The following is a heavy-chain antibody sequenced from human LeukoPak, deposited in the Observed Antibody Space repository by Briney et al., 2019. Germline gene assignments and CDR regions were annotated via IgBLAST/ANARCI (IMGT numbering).Heavy chain of an antibody. D-gene: IGHD6-13*01. CDR2: IKEDGSEK. Sequence: GESLRLSCAASGPNFSIRWMNWVRQAAGQGRGWGDSIKEDGSEKHYVDSVKGRFTISRDNGKNSLYLQMNSLRAEDTAVYYCARDSGWWRFDFWGQGTLVTVSS. J-gene: IGHJ4*02. CDR3: ARDSGWWRFDF. V-gene: IGHV3-7*03. CDR1: GPNFSIRW.